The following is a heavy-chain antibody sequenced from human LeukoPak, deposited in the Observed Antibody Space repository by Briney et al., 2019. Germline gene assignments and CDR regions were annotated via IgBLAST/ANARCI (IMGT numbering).Heavy chain of an antibody. CDR2: IYYSGRT. V-gene: IGHV4-59*08. J-gene: IGHJ2*01. D-gene: IGHD7-27*01. Sequence: KPSETLSLTCTVSGGSLSSYYWSWIRQPPGKGLEGIGYIYYSGRTNYNPSLKSRVTISVDTSKNQFSLKLSSVTAADTAVYYCARPLKLGYQYWYFDLWGRGTLVTVSS. CDR3: ARPLKLGYQYWYFDL. CDR1: GGSLSSYY.